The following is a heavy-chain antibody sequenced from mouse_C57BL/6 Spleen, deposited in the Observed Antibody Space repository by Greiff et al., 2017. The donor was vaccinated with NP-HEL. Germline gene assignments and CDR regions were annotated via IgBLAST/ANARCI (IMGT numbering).Heavy chain of an antibody. Sequence: EVKVVESGGGLVKPGGSLKLSCAASGFTFSDYGMHWVRQAPEKGLEWVAYISSGSSTIYYADTVKGRFTISRDNAKNTLFLQMTSLRSEDTAMYYCARGLITTVVAYYAMDYWGQGTSVTVSS. CDR3: ARGLITTVVAYYAMDY. CDR2: ISSGSSTI. D-gene: IGHD1-1*01. V-gene: IGHV5-17*01. J-gene: IGHJ4*01. CDR1: GFTFSDYG.